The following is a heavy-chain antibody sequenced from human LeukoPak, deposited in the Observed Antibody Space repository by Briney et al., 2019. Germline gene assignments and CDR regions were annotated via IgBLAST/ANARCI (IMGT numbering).Heavy chain of an antibody. CDR2: MNPNSGNT. D-gene: IGHD6-19*01. J-gene: IGHJ4*02. V-gene: IGHV1-8*01. CDR3: LRGWSDRYNSGWHY. Sequence: ASVKVSCKASGYTFITYDINLVRQTTGQGLEWMGWMNPNSGNTGYPQKFQGRVTMTRDTSISTAYMELSSLESDDTAAYYCLRGWSDRYNSGWHYWGQGTLVSVSS. CDR1: GYTFITYD.